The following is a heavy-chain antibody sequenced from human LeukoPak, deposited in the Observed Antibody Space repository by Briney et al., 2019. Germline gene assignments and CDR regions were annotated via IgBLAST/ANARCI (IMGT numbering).Heavy chain of an antibody. Sequence: GASVKVSCKASGYTLSSYGISWVRQAPGQGLAWMGWISGYNGNTKYAQKLQGRVTMTTDASTSTAYMELRSLRSDDTAVYYCARVKSTVLEVVPATAFDPWGQGTLVTVSS. CDR2: ISGYNGNT. CDR1: GYTLSSYG. J-gene: IGHJ5*02. V-gene: IGHV1-18*01. D-gene: IGHD2-2*01. CDR3: ARVKSTVLEVVPATAFDP.